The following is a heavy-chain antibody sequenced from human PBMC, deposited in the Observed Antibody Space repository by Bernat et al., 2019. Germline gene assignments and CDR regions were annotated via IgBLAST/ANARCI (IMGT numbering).Heavy chain of an antibody. J-gene: IGHJ3*02. D-gene: IGHD2-21*01. Sequence: EVQLVESGGNLVQPGGSLRLSCAASGFTFRSYWIHWVLQAPGKGLVWVSRIDSDGSDTIYADSVRGRFTISRDNAKNTLYLQMNSLRADDTAVYYCARGGFHHGFDIWGQGTMVTVSS. V-gene: IGHV3-74*01. CDR3: ARGGFHHGFDI. CDR1: GFTFRSYW. CDR2: IDSDGSDT.